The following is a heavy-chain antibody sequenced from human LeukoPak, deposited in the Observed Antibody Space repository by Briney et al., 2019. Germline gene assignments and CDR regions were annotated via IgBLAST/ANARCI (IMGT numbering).Heavy chain of an antibody. CDR3: ARRGTAAAVGLGWFDP. V-gene: IGHV4-39*01. J-gene: IGHJ5*02. Sequence: KPSETLSLTCTVSGGSISSRSYYWGWIRQPPGKGLEWIGTIYYSGSTYYNPSLKSRVTISVDTSKNQFSLKLSSVTPADTAMYYCARRGTAAAVGLGWFDPWGQGTLVTVSS. CDR2: IYYSGST. CDR1: GGSISSRSYY. D-gene: IGHD6-13*01.